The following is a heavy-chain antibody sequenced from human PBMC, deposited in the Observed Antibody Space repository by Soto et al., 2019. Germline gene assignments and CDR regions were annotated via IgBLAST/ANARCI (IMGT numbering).Heavy chain of an antibody. CDR1: GFNFSNYA. Sequence: GGSLRLSCAASGFNFSNYAMSWVRQAPGTGLEWVSAIDSGGGSTYYAASVKGRFSISRDNSMNTLYLQMNSLRAEDTAIYYCTKEHSNYPDNWFDPWGQGTLVTVSS. CDR3: TKEHSNYPDNWFDP. D-gene: IGHD4-4*01. CDR2: IDSGGGST. J-gene: IGHJ5*02. V-gene: IGHV3-23*01.